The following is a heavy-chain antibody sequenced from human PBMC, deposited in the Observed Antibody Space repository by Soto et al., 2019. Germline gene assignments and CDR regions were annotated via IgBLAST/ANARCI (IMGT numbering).Heavy chain of an antibody. V-gene: IGHV4-59*01. J-gene: IGHJ4*02. CDR3: ARDPVGATHFDY. Sequence: QVQLQESGPGLVKPSETLSLTCTVGSISTYYWNWIRQPPGKGLEWIGYIYYMGRTNYNSSLKSRLNMQIAXAKNQFSLKLGSVTAADTAIYYCARDPVGATHFDYWGQGAPVTVSS. CDR2: IYYMGRT. D-gene: IGHD1-26*01. CDR1: GSISTYY.